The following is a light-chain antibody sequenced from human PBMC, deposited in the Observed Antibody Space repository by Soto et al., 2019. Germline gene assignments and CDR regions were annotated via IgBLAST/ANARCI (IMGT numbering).Light chain of an antibody. V-gene: IGKV3-20*01. CDR3: QQYGNSPVFT. CDR2: GAS. J-gene: IGKJ3*01. CDR1: QSVSNNF. Sequence: EIVLTQSPDTLSLSPGERATLSCRASQSVSNNFLAWYQQKPGQAPRLLIYGASSRATGIPDRFSGSGSGTDFTLTINRLEPEDFAVYYCQQYGNSPVFTFGPGTTVDI.